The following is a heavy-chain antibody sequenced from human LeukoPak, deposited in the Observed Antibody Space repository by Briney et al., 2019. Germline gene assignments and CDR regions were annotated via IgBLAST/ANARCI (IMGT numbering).Heavy chain of an antibody. CDR3: IRDKVTVTTGDTNGFDI. V-gene: IGHV3-49*04. J-gene: IGHJ3*02. CDR1: GFTFGDYA. CDR2: IRRKAYGGTK. Sequence: QAGGSLRLSCSASGFTFGDYAMSWVRQAPGKGLEWVASIRRKAYGGTKQYAASVKGRFTISRDDSKSVAYLQMNSLKTEDTAIYYCIRDKVTVTTGDTNGFDIWGQGTMVTVSS. D-gene: IGHD4-17*01.